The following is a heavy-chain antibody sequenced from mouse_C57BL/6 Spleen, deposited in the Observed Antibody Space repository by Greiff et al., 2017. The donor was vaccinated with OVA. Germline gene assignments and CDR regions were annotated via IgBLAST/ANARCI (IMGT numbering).Heavy chain of an antibody. V-gene: IGHV3-6*01. CDR1: GYSITSGYY. Sequence: EVQLVESGPGLVKPSQSLSLTCSVTGYSITSGYYWNWIRQFPGNKLEWMGYISYDGSNNYNPSLKNRISITRDTSKNQFFLKLNSVTTEDTATYYCARHYYGSSWYFDVWGTGTTVTVSS. CDR2: ISYDGSN. D-gene: IGHD1-1*01. J-gene: IGHJ1*03. CDR3: ARHYYGSSWYFDV.